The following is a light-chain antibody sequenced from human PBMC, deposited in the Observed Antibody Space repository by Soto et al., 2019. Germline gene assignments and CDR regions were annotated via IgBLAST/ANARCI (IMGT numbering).Light chain of an antibody. CDR2: GAS. V-gene: IGKV3-20*01. Sequence: EIVLTQSPGTLSLSPGERATLSCRASQSVSSYLAWYQQKPGQAPRLLMYGASTRATGIPDRFSGSGSGTDFTLNNSRLEPEDFAVYYCQKYDSSPRTFGQGTKVENK. CDR3: QKYDSSPRT. CDR1: QSVSSY. J-gene: IGKJ1*01.